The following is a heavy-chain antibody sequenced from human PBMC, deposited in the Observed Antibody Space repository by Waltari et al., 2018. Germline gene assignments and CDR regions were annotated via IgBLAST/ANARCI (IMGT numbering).Heavy chain of an antibody. CDR1: GSTFTNYA. J-gene: IGHJ4*02. CDR3: VKETAYGYYFDN. D-gene: IGHD3-10*01. V-gene: IGHV3-23*03. Sequence: EVQLLESGGGLIPPGGSLTLSCAASGSTFTNYAMNWIRQAPGKGLEWVSVIYSGGGAYYADSVKGRFTISRDNSKNTLYLQMSSLRLEDTAVYYCVKETAYGYYFDNWGQGTLVSVSS. CDR2: IYSGGGA.